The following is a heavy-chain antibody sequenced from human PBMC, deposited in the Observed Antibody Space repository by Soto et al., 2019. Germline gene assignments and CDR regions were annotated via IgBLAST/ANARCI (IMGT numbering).Heavy chain of an antibody. CDR2: INPNSGGT. D-gene: IGHD2-15*01. J-gene: IGHJ4*02. V-gene: IGHV1-2*02. CDR1: GYTFTGYY. Sequence: ASVKVSCKASGYTFTGYYMHWVRQAPGQGLEWMGWINPNSGGTNYAQKFQGRVIMTRDTSISTAYMELSRLRSDDTAVYYCARLRVVVATRRNPFFDYWGQGTLVTVSS. CDR3: ARLRVVVATRRNPFFDY.